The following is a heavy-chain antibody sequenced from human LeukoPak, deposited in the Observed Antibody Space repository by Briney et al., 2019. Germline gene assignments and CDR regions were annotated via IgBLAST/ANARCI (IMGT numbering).Heavy chain of an antibody. J-gene: IGHJ6*03. CDR2: IYTSGDT. CDR1: GGSISDYY. CDR3: ARSPGAPYFYYYMDV. V-gene: IGHV4-4*07. D-gene: IGHD2-2*01. Sequence: SETLSLTCTVSGGSISDYYWSWIRQPAGEGLEWIGRIYTSGDTNYNPSLKSRVTMSLDTPKNRFSLKLSSVTAADTAVYYCARSPGAPYFYYYMDVWGKGTTVTVSS.